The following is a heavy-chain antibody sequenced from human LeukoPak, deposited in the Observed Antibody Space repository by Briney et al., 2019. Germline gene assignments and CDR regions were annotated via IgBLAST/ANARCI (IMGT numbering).Heavy chain of an antibody. J-gene: IGHJ6*02. Sequence: SETLSLTCAVYGGSFSGYYWSWIRQPPGKGLEWIGEINHSGSTNYNPSLKSRVTISVDTSKNQFSLKLSSVTAADMAVYYCARAGQGVRIYYYYYGMDVWGQGTTVTVSS. D-gene: IGHD1-14*01. CDR3: ARAGQGVRIYYYYYGMDV. CDR2: INHSGST. V-gene: IGHV4-34*01. CDR1: GGSFSGYY.